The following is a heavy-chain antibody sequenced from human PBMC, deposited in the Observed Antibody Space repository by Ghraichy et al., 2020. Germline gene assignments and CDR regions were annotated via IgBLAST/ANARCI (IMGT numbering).Heavy chain of an antibody. Sequence: TLSLTCTVSGGSISSGGYYWSWIRQHPGKGLEWIASIYYSGSTYYNPSLKSRVTISVDTSKSQFSLKLSSVTAADTAVFYCARGTAYYDSSGYYFDYWGQGTLVTVSS. D-gene: IGHD3-22*01. CDR2: IYYSGST. V-gene: IGHV4-31*03. CDR3: ARGTAYYDSSGYYFDY. J-gene: IGHJ4*02. CDR1: GGSISSGGYY.